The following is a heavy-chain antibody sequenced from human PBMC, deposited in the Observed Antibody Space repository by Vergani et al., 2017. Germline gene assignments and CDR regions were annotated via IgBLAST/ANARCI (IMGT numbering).Heavy chain of an antibody. CDR2: ISWNSGSI. CDR1: GFTFDDYA. V-gene: IGHV3-9*01. D-gene: IGHD4-17*01. J-gene: IGHJ4*02. CDR3: ARYLRRYGDDDY. Sequence: EVQLVESGGGLVQPGRSLRLSCAASGFTFDDYAMHWVRQAPGKGLEWVSGISWNSGSIGYADSVKGRFTISRDNAKNSLYLQMNSLRAEDTAVYYCARYLRRYGDDDYWGQGTLVTVSS.